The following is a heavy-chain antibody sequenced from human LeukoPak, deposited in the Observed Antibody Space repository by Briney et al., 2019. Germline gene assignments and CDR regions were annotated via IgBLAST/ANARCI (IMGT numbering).Heavy chain of an antibody. J-gene: IGHJ4*02. V-gene: IGHV4-4*09. CDR3: ARHPKGLLWFGGLDY. CDR2: IYTSGST. CDR1: GGSISSHY. D-gene: IGHD3-10*01. Sequence: SETLSLTCTVSGGSISSHYWSWIRQPPGKGLECIGYIYTSGSTNYNPSLKSRVTISVHTSKNQFSLKLSSVTAADTAVYYCARHPKGLLWFGGLDYWGQGTLVTVSS.